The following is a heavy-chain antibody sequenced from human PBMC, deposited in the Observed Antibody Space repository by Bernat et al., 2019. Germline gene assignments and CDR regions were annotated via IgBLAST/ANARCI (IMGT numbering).Heavy chain of an antibody. D-gene: IGHD3-10*01. CDR3: ARVGRFGEWTETWGYYYYGMDV. CDR2: IKQDGSEK. Sequence: EVQLVESGGGLVQPGGSLRLSCAASGFTFSSYWMNWVRQAPGKGLEWVANIKQDGSEKYYVDSVKGRFTISRDNAKNSLYLQMNSLRAEDTAVYYCARVGRFGEWTETWGYYYYGMDVWGQGTTVTVSS. J-gene: IGHJ6*02. CDR1: GFTFSSYW. V-gene: IGHV3-7*03.